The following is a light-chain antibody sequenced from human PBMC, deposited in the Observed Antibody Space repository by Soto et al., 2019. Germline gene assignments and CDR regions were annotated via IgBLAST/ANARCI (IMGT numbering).Light chain of an antibody. Sequence: QSVLTQPPSVSGTPGQQVTISCSGSSSNIGNNYVSWYQHFPGAAPKLLIYDNYWRPSGIPDRFSASKSGTSATLGITALQTGYEADYYCATCDICLSAVVVGGGTKLTVL. V-gene: IGLV1-51*01. CDR1: SSNIGNNY. J-gene: IGLJ2*01. CDR3: ATCDICLSAVV. CDR2: DNY.